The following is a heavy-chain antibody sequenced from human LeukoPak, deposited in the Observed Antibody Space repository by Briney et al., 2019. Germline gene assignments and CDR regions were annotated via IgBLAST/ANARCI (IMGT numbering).Heavy chain of an antibody. CDR3: AKDRSPY. Sequence: PGGSLRLSCAASGFTFSTYAMSWVRQAPGKGLEWVSGISGGGGSTYYPDSAKGRFTISRDNSKNTLYLQMNSLRAEDTAVYYCAKDRSPYWGQGTLVTVSS. V-gene: IGHV3-23*01. CDR2: ISGGGGST. CDR1: GFTFSTYA. J-gene: IGHJ4*02.